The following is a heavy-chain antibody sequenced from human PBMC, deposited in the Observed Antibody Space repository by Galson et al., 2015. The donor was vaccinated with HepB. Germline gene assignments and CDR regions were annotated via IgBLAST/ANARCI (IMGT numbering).Heavy chain of an antibody. J-gene: IGHJ6*02. CDR1: GYTFTSYG. CDR2: ISAYNGNT. V-gene: IGHV1-18*04. CDR3: ARDGDRHSPFFKSSWHV. Sequence: SVKVSCKASGYTFTSYGISWVRQAPGQGLEWMGWISAYNGNTNYAQKLQGRVTMTTDTSTSTAYMELRSLRSDDTAVYYCARDGDRHSPFFKSSWHVWGQGTTVTVSS. D-gene: IGHD1-14*01.